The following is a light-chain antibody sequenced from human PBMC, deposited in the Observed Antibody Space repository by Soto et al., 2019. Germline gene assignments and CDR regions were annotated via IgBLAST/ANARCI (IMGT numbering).Light chain of an antibody. Sequence: DIQMTQSPSTLSASVGDRFTITCRASQSISGWLAWAQQKPGKANKILIYKASTLEIGVPSRFSGSGFATEFTLTSSGLQADDLATYYCLQYNSWPSTFCGGTKVEIK. CDR2: KAS. V-gene: IGKV1-5*03. J-gene: IGKJ4*01. CDR1: QSISGW. CDR3: LQYNSWPST.